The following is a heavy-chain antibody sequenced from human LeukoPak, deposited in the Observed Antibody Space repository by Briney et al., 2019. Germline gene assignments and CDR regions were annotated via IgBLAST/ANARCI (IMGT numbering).Heavy chain of an antibody. J-gene: IGHJ4*02. V-gene: IGHV3-66*01. CDR1: GFTVSSNY. CDR3: XXXXYYDSSGYDY. CDR2: IYSGGST. Sequence: GGSLRLSCAASGFTVSSNYMSWVRQAPGKGLEWVSVIYSGGSTYYADSVKGRFTISRDNSKNTLYLQMNSLRAEDTAVYYCXXXXYYDSSGYDYWGQGTLVTVSS. D-gene: IGHD3-22*01.